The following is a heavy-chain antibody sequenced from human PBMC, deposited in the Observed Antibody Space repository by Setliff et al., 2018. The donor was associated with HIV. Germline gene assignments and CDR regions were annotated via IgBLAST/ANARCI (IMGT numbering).Heavy chain of an antibody. D-gene: IGHD2-21*02. CDR2: IYYSGST. CDR3: AGSIVVVTAAPLT. CDR1: AGSIRSSTYY. V-gene: IGHV4-39*01. Sequence: SDTLSLTCTVSAGSIRSSTYYWAWIRQPPGKGLEWIGTIYYSGSTYYNPSLKSRVTISVDTSKNQFSLKLSSVTAADTAVYYCAGSIVVVTAAPLTWGQGTLVTVSS. J-gene: IGHJ5*02.